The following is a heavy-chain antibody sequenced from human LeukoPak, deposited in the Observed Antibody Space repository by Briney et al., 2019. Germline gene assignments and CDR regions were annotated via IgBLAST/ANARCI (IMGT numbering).Heavy chain of an antibody. CDR2: IIPIFGTA. V-gene: IGHV1-69*13. Sequence: GASVKVSCKAPGGTFSSYAISWVRQAPGQGLEWMGGIIPIFGTANYAQKFQGRVTITADESTSTAYMELSSLRSEDTAVYHCARFGGLITGTTGEDYWGQGTLVTVSS. D-gene: IGHD1-20*01. CDR3: ARFGGLITGTTGEDY. CDR1: GGTFSSYA. J-gene: IGHJ4*02.